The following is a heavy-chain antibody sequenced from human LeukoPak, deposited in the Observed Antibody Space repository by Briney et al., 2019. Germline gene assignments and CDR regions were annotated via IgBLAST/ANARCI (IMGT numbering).Heavy chain of an antibody. V-gene: IGHV1-2*02. J-gene: IGHJ6*03. CDR3: ARVTAAAGTHYYYYYYMDV. CDR1: GYTFTGYY. D-gene: IGHD6-13*01. Sequence: ASVKVSCKASGYTFTGYYMHWVRQAPGQGLEWMGWINPNSGGTNYVQKFQGRVTMTRDTSISTAYMELSRLRSDDTAVYYCARVTAAAGTHYYYYYYMDVWGKGTTVTVSS. CDR2: INPNSGGT.